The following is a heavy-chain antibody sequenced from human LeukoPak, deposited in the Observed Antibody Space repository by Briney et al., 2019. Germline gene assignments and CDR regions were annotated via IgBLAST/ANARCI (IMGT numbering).Heavy chain of an antibody. Sequence: GGSLRLSCAASGFTFGDYGMSWVRQAPGKGLEWVSGSNWNGGSTGYADSVKGRFTISRDNAKNSLYLQMNSLRAEDTALYYCARGLGVRGEGFDYWGQGTLVTVSS. CDR3: ARGLGVRGEGFDY. J-gene: IGHJ4*02. CDR2: SNWNGGST. V-gene: IGHV3-20*04. D-gene: IGHD3-10*01. CDR1: GFTFGDYG.